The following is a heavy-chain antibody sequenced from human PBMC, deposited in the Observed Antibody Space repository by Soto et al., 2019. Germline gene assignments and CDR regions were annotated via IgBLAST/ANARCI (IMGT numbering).Heavy chain of an antibody. J-gene: IGHJ4*02. D-gene: IGHD5-12*01. CDR3: HGYGY. CDR2: IYSGGAT. V-gene: IGHV3-53*01. Sequence: EVQLVESGGGLIQPGGSLRLSCVVSGFTVSSTNYMSWVRQAPGKGLECVSVIYSGGATFYAASVKGRFTISRDNSKNTLYLQMNSLRAEDTAVYYCHGYGYWGQGTLVTVSS. CDR1: GFTVSSTNY.